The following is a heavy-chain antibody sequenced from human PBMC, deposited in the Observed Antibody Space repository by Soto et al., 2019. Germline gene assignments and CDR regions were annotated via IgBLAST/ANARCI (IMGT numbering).Heavy chain of an antibody. V-gene: IGHV4-59*01. D-gene: IGHD3-22*01. CDR3: ASSQSSGYYIYYYYGMDV. CDR1: GGSISSYY. CDR2: IYYNGST. J-gene: IGHJ6*02. Sequence: PSETLSLTCTVSGGSISSYYWSWIRQPPGKGLEWIRYIYYNGSTNYNPSLKSRVTISVDTSKKQFTLKLSSVTAADTAVFYCASSQSSGYYIYYYYGMDVWGQGTTVTVAS.